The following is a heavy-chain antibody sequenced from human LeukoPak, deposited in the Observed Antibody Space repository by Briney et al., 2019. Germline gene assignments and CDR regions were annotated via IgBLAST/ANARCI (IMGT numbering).Heavy chain of an antibody. D-gene: IGHD4-17*01. J-gene: IGHJ3*02. Sequence: GGSLRLSCAASGFTFSSYGMHWVRQAPGKGLEWVAFIRYDGSNKYYADSVKGRFTISRDNSKNTLYLQTNSLRAEDTAVYYCARDSTRLRPLTRQGAFDIWGQGTMVTVSS. CDR3: ARDSTRLRPLTRQGAFDI. V-gene: IGHV3-30*02. CDR2: IRYDGSNK. CDR1: GFTFSSYG.